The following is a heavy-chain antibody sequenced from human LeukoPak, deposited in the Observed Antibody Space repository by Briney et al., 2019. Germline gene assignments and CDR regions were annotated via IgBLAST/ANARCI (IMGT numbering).Heavy chain of an antibody. J-gene: IGHJ4*02. V-gene: IGHV1-2*06. CDR3: ASSTSHGDYEVSDY. CDR1: GYTFTGYY. CDR2: INPNSGGT. Sequence: ASVKVSCKASGYTFTGYYMHWVRQAPGQGLEWMGRINPNSGGTNYAQKFQGRVTMTRDTSISTAYMELSRLRSDDTAVYYCASSTSHGDYEVSDYWGQGTLVTVSS. D-gene: IGHD4-17*01.